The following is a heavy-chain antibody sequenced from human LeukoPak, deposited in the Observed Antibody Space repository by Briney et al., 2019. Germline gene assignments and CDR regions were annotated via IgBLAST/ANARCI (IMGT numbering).Heavy chain of an antibody. V-gene: IGHV3-23*01. CDR3: AKLPGRAADY. CDR2: ISGSGDST. Sequence: GGSLRLSCAASGFTFSRFAMSWVRQAPGKGLEWVSGISGSGDSTYYADSVKGRFTISRDNSKNTLYLQMNSLRAEDTAVYYCAKLPGRAADYWGQGTLVTVSS. CDR1: GFTFSRFA. J-gene: IGHJ4*02.